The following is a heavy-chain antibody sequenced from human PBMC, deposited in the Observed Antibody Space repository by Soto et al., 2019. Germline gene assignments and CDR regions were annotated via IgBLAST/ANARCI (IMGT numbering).Heavy chain of an antibody. J-gene: IGHJ5*02. CDR3: ARGHRIAAAGPGRFDP. V-gene: IGHV1-2*04. Sequence: ASVKVSCKASGYTFTGYYMHWVRQAPGQGLEWMGWINPNSGGTNYAQKFQGWVTMTRDTSISTAYMELSRLRSDDTAVYYCARGHRIAAAGPGRFDPWAQGTLVTVSS. CDR1: GYTFTGYY. D-gene: IGHD6-13*01. CDR2: INPNSGGT.